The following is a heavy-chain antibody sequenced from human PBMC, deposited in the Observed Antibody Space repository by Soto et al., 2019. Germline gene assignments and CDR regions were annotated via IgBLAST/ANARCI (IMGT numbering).Heavy chain of an antibody. D-gene: IGHD3-3*01. CDR3: PRDPTWSCYYADLFQY. CDR2: IKPNSGSP. Sequence: SVKVCCKASGGAVTRYSINWVRQVPGQGLEWMGWIKPNSGSPNYAQKFQGRVTITTDTPISKAYMELSRLRSDHTALYYCPRDPTWSCYYADLFQYWLRGTIFTVSS. CDR1: GGAVTRYS. J-gene: IGHJ4*02. V-gene: IGHV1-2*02.